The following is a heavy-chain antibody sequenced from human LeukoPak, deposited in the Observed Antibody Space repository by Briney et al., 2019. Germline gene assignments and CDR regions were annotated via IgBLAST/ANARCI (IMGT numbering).Heavy chain of an antibody. V-gene: IGHV1-69*05. Sequence: SVKVSCKASGGTFSSYAISWVRQAPGQGLEWMGGIIPIFGTANYAQKFQGRVTITTDESTSTAYMELSSLRSEDTAVYYCARTEDIVVVPAAKVNYYYYMDVWGKGTTVTVSS. D-gene: IGHD2-2*01. CDR1: GGTFSSYA. CDR2: IIPIFGTA. CDR3: ARTEDIVVVPAAKVNYYYYMDV. J-gene: IGHJ6*03.